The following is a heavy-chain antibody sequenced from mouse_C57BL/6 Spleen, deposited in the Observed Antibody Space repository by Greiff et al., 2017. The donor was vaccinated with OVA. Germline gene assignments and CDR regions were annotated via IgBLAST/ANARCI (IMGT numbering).Heavy chain of an antibody. CDR3: ARHYYDYVFDY. D-gene: IGHD2-4*01. J-gene: IGHJ2*01. CDR2: IDPSDSYT. CDR1: GYTFTSYW. Sequence: QVQLQQPGAELVMPGASVKLSCKASGYTFTSYWMHWVKQRPGQGLEWIGEIDPSDSYTNYNQKFKGKSTLTVDKSSSTAYMQLSSLTSEDSAVYYCARHYYDYVFDYWGQGTTLTVSS. V-gene: IGHV1-69*01.